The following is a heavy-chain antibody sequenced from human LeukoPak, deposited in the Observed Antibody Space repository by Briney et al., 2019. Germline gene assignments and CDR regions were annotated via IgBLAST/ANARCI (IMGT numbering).Heavy chain of an antibody. CDR1: EFTFSNFG. V-gene: IGHV3-30*18. J-gene: IGHJ4*02. Sequence: GGSLGLSCAASEFTFSNFGMHWVRQAPGKGLEWVAVISNDGRVQYYADSVKGRFTISRDNSKNTLSLQMNSLRAEDTAVYFCTKEGGPMSVTTERYSFDHWGQGTLVTVSS. CDR3: TKEGGPMSVTTERYSFDH. D-gene: IGHD4-17*01. CDR2: ISNDGRVQ.